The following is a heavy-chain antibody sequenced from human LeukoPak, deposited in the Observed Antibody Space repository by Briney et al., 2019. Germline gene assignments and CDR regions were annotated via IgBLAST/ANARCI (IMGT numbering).Heavy chain of an antibody. V-gene: IGHV4-39*07. D-gene: IGHD3-10*01. J-gene: IGHJ4*02. Sequence: SETLSLTCTVSGGSISNSSSYWGWIRQPRGKGLEWIGSIYYSGSTYYNPSLKSRVTISVDTSKNQFSLKLSSVTAADTAVYYCARRKVRGAFDYWGQGTLVTVSS. CDR3: ARRKVRGAFDY. CDR1: GGSISNSSSY. CDR2: IYYSGST.